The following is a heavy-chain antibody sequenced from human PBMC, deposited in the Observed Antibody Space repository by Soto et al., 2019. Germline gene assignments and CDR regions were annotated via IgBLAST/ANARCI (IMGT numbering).Heavy chain of an antibody. V-gene: IGHV5-51*01. Sequence: GESLKISCKGSGYSFTSYWIGWVRQMPGKGLEWLGIIYPGDSDTRYSPSFQGQVTISADKSISTAYLQWSSLKASDTAMYYCARLFFESRPGGGYYYYGMDVWGQGTTVTVSS. J-gene: IGHJ6*02. D-gene: IGHD6-6*01. CDR2: IYPGDSDT. CDR1: GYSFTSYW. CDR3: ARLFFESRPGGGYYYYGMDV.